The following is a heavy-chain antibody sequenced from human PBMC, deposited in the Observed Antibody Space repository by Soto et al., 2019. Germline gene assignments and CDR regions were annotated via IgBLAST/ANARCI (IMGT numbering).Heavy chain of an antibody. V-gene: IGHV3-15*07. CDR2: IKSKTDGGTT. Sequence: GGSLRLSCAASGFTFSNAWMNWVRQAPGKGLEWVGRIKSKTDGGTTDYAAPVKGRFTISRDDSKNTLYLQMNSLKTEDTAVYYCTTGHSCGGDCYSVFVTYYYYGMDAWGQGTTVTVSS. CDR3: TTGHSCGGDCYSVFVTYYYYGMDA. CDR1: GFTFSNAW. J-gene: IGHJ6*02. D-gene: IGHD2-21*02.